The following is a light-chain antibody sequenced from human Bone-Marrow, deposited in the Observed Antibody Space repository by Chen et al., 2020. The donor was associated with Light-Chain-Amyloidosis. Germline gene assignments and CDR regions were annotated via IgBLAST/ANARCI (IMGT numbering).Light chain of an antibody. V-gene: IGKV1-33*01. J-gene: IGKJ2*01. CDR1: QDISNY. Sequence: DIQMTQSPSSLSASVGDRVTITCQASQDISNYLYWYQQKPGKAPKLLIYDASNLETGVPSRFSGSGSGTDFTFTISSLQPEDIATYYCQQYDTLPYTFGQGTKLESK. CDR2: DAS. CDR3: QQYDTLPYT.